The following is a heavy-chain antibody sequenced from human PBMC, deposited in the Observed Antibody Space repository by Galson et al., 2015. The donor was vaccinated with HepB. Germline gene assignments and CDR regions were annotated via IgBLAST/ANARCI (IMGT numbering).Heavy chain of an antibody. CDR1: GGSFSGYY. CDR2: INHSGST. J-gene: IGHJ6*02. V-gene: IGHV4-34*01. Sequence: SETLSLTCAVYGGSFSGYYWSWIRQPPGKGLEWIGEINHSGSTNYNPSLKSRVTISVDTSKNQFSLKLSSVTAADTAVYYCAREGYYYDSGGDQGGMDVWGQGTTVTVSS. D-gene: IGHD3-22*01. CDR3: AREGYYYDSGGDQGGMDV.